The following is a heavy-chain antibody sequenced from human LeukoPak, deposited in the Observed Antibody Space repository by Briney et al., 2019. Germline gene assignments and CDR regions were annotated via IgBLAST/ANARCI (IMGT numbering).Heavy chain of an antibody. V-gene: IGHV3-53*01. D-gene: IGHD3-10*01. CDR2: IYSSGRT. CDR1: GFTVSSNY. CDR3: ARSYGSGSYFNAWIDY. Sequence: PGGSLRLSCAASGFTVSSNYMSWVRQAPGTGLEWVSIIYSSGRTDYADSVKGRFTISRDNSKNTLYLQMNSLRAEDTAMYYCARSYGSGSYFNAWIDYWGQGTLVTVSS. J-gene: IGHJ4*02.